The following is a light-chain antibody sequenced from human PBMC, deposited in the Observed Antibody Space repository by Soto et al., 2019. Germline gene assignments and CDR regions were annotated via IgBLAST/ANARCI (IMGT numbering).Light chain of an antibody. V-gene: IGKV3-15*01. CDR3: QQYNNWQYT. CDR2: GAS. J-gene: IGKJ2*01. CDR1: QSVSSN. Sequence: EIVMTQSPATLSVSPGERATLACSASQSVSSNLAWYQQKPGQAPRLLIYGASTRATGIPARFSGSGSGTEFTLTISSLQSEDFAVYYCQQYNNWQYTFGQGTKLEIK.